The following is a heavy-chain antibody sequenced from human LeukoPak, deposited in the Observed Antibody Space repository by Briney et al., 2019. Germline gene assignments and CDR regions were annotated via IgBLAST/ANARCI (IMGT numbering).Heavy chain of an antibody. J-gene: IGHJ3*02. CDR3: AKGGAVARKGAFDI. CDR1: GFTFSSYG. Sequence: GGSLRLSCAASGFTFSSYGMHWVRQAPGKGLEWVAFIRYDGSNKYYADSVKGRFTISRDNSKNTLYLQMNSLRAEDTAVYYCAKGGAVARKGAFDICGQGTMVTVSS. V-gene: IGHV3-30*02. CDR2: IRYDGSNK. D-gene: IGHD6-19*01.